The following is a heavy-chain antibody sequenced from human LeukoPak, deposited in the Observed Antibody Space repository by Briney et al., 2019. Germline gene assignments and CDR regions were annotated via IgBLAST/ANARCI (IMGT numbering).Heavy chain of an antibody. V-gene: IGHV3-23*01. CDR3: ARVREDSSGYYDY. D-gene: IGHD3-22*01. CDR1: GFTFSSYA. J-gene: IGHJ4*02. Sequence: PGGSLRLSCAASGFTFSSYAMSWVRQAPGKGLEWVSGISGSGGSTYYADSVKGRFTISRDNSKNTLYLQMNSLRAEDTAVYYCARVREDSSGYYDYWGQGTLVTVSS. CDR2: ISGSGGST.